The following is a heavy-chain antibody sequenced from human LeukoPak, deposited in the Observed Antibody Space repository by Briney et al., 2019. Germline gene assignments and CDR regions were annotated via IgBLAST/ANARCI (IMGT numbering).Heavy chain of an antibody. D-gene: IGHD3-22*01. V-gene: IGHV3-21*01. CDR1: EFTFTYYA. Sequence: GGSLRLSCAASEFTFTYYAIHWVRQAPGKGLEWVSSISRRNNYIYYVDSVKGRFTISRDNAKNSLYLQMNSLRAEDTAVYYCARDESYYDSSGYYGTQIDFWGQGTLVTVSS. J-gene: IGHJ4*02. CDR2: ISRRNNYI. CDR3: ARDESYYDSSGYYGTQIDF.